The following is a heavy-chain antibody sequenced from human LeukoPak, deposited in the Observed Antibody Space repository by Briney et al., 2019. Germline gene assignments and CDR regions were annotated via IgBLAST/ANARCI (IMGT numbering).Heavy chain of an antibody. CDR2: ISSSGSTI. CDR3: AKIYGSGTYYYYMDV. D-gene: IGHD3-10*01. Sequence: PGGSLRLSCAASGFTFSSYEMNWVRQAPGKGLEWVSYISSSGSTIYYADSVKGRFTISRDNAKNSLYLQMNSLRAEDTAVYYCAKIYGSGTYYYYMDVWGKGTTVTISS. J-gene: IGHJ6*03. V-gene: IGHV3-48*03. CDR1: GFTFSSYE.